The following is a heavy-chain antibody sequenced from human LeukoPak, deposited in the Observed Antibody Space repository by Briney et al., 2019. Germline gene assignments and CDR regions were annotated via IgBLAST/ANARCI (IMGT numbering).Heavy chain of an antibody. J-gene: IGHJ6*04. V-gene: IGHV3-20*04. CDR1: GFTFDDYG. D-gene: IGHD3-10*02. CDR3: AELGITMIGGV. Sequence: GGSLRLSCAASGFTFDDYGMSWVRQAPGKGLEWVSGINWNGSGAGYADSVKGRFTISRDNAKNSLYLQMNSLRAEDTAVYYCAELGITMIGGVWGKGTTVTISS. CDR2: INWNGSGA.